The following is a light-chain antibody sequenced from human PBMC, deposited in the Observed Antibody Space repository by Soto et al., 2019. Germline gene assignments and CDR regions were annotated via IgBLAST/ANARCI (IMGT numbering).Light chain of an antibody. Sequence: DIQMTQSPSTLSASVGDTVTITCRASQRISGWLAWYQQKPGKAPQLLIYDASSLRRGVPSRFSGSYSGTEFTLTISSLQPDDFATYYCQQYGTYSATFGPGTKVDIK. CDR1: QRISGW. V-gene: IGKV1-5*01. CDR2: DAS. CDR3: QQYGTYSAT. J-gene: IGKJ1*01.